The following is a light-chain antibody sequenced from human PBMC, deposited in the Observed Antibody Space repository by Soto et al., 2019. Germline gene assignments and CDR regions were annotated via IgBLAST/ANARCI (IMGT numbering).Light chain of an antibody. CDR3: CSYAGSFTWV. CDR1: SSDIGNYNF. CDR2: DVS. Sequence: QSALTQPRSVSGSPGQSVSISCTGSSSDIGNYNFVSWYQQHPGKAPKLMISDVSVRPSGVPDRFSGSKSGNTASLTISGLQAEDDADYHCCSYAGSFTWVFGGGTKLTV. J-gene: IGLJ3*02. V-gene: IGLV2-11*01.